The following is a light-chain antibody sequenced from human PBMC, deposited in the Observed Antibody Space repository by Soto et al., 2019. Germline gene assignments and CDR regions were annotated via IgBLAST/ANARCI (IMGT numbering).Light chain of an antibody. CDR3: QQYQSYPWT. V-gene: IGKV1-5*01. J-gene: IGKJ1*01. Sequence: DIQMTQSPSTLSASVGDRVTISCRASRRISSWLAWYQQQPGKAPKLLVYDASSLRSGVPSRFSGSGSGTEFTLTISSLQPDDFGSYYCQQYQSYPWTFGHGTTVEV. CDR2: DAS. CDR1: RRISSW.